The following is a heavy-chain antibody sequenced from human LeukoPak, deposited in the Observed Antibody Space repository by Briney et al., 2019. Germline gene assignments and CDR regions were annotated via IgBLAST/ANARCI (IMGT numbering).Heavy chain of an antibody. Sequence: SETLSLTCTVSGYSITSAYYWGWIRQPPGKGLEWIGSFFLKGSTYYNPSLKSRVTISVDTSKNQFSLKLSSVTAADTAVYYCARDFRGAAAYYYYYYMDVWGKGTTVTVSS. CDR3: ARDFRGAAAYYYYYYMDV. CDR1: GYSITSAYY. J-gene: IGHJ6*03. CDR2: FFLKGST. V-gene: IGHV4-38-2*02. D-gene: IGHD2-2*01.